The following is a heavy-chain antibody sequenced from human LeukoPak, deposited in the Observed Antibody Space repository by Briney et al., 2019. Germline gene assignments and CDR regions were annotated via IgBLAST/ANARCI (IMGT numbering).Heavy chain of an antibody. J-gene: IGHJ4*02. CDR2: ISYDGSNK. V-gene: IGHV3-30*04. CDR1: GFTFSSYA. Sequence: GGSLRLSCAASGFTFSSYAMHWVRQAPGKGLEWVAVISYDGSNKYYADSVKGRFTISRDNSKNTLYLQMNSLRAEDTAVYYCARVGCTNGVCTAYFDYWGQGTLVTVSS. CDR3: ARVGCTNGVCTAYFDY. D-gene: IGHD2-8*01.